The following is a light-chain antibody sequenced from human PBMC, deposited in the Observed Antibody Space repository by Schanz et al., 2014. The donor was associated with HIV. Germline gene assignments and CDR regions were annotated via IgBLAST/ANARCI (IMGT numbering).Light chain of an antibody. CDR3: CSYTTTSTYV. CDR1: TSDVGGYNY. J-gene: IGLJ1*01. CDR2: GVS. V-gene: IGLV2-14*01. Sequence: QSALTQPPAASGSPGQSVTISCNGTTSDVGGYNYVSWYQQHPGKAPKLIVYGVSNRPSGVSSRFSGSKSGNTASLTISGLQAEDEADYYCCSYTTTSTYVFGAGTKLTVL.